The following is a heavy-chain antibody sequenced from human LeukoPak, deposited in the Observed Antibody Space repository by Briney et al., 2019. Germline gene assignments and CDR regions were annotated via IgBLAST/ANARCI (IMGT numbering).Heavy chain of an antibody. J-gene: IGHJ4*02. CDR3: ARDGRSGNFDK. Sequence: GASVRLSCAASGFTFSGYWMHWVRQAPGKGLAWVSVIRSDGSITTYADSVKGRFTISRDTAKNTLYLQMNSLRAEDTAVYYCARDGRSGNFDKWGQGTLVSVS. CDR2: IRSDGSIT. V-gene: IGHV3-74*01. D-gene: IGHD1-26*01. CDR1: GFTFSGYW.